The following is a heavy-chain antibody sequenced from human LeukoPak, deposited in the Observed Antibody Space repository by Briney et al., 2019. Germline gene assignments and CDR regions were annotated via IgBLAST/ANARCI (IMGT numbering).Heavy chain of an antibody. D-gene: IGHD1-26*01. CDR1: GFGFSGYN. CDR3: ARYSGTYRDY. Sequence: GGSLRLSCAASGFGFSGYNMNWVRQAPGKGLEWVSSITSGSSYIFYADSVKGRFTISRDNAKNSLYLQMNSLRAEDTAVYYCARYSGTYRDYWGQGTLVAVSS. J-gene: IGHJ4*02. CDR2: ITSGSSYI. V-gene: IGHV3-21*01.